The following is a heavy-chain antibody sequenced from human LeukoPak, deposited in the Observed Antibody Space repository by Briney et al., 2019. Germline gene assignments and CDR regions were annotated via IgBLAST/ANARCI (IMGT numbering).Heavy chain of an antibody. CDR1: GGSISSGGYS. J-gene: IGHJ3*02. D-gene: IGHD3/OR15-3a*01. CDR3: ASGPGDAFDI. V-gene: IGHV4-30-2*01. CDR2: IYHSGST. Sequence: SETLSLTCAVSGGSISSGGYSWSWIRQPPGKGLEWIGYIYHSGSTYYNPSLKSRVTISVDRSKNQFPLKLSSVTAADTAVYYCASGPGDAFDIWGQGTMVTVSS.